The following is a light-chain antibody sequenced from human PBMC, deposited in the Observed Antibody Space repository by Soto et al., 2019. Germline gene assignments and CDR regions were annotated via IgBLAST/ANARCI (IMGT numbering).Light chain of an antibody. Sequence: QSVLTQPASVSGSPGQSITISCTGTSSDVGNYNYVSWYQQKSGKAPKQIIFEVSSRPSGVSHRFSGSKSGNTASLTISGLQAEDEADYYCSSYTSSSTLYVFGTGAKVTVL. V-gene: IGLV2-14*01. CDR1: SSDVGNYNY. J-gene: IGLJ1*01. CDR2: EVS. CDR3: SSYTSSSTLYV.